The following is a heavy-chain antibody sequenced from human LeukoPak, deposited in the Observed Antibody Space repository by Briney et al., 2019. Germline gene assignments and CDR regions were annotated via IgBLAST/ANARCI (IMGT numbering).Heavy chain of an antibody. D-gene: IGHD2-2*02. V-gene: IGHV3-11*01. CDR3: AKSRSSSSTSCYNY. CDR2: ITNRGDTV. Sequence: GGSLRLSCAASGFTFSDYYMTWVRQAPGKGLEWLSYITNRGDTVFYADSVKGRFTVSRDNAKRSLYLQIESLRDDDTAVYYCAKSRSSSSTSCYNYWGQGTLVTVSS. CDR1: GFTFSDYY. J-gene: IGHJ4*02.